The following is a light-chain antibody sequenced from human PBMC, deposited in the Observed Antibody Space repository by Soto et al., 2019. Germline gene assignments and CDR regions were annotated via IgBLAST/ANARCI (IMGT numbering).Light chain of an antibody. CDR2: AAS. V-gene: IGKV1-9*01. CDR3: QQLNSYPRT. CDR1: QGIRSF. Sequence: DIQLTQSPSFLSASVGDRVTITCRASQGIRSFLAWYQQKPGKAPKLLIYAASTLQSGVPSRFSGSGSGTKFALTISSLQPEDFATYYCQQLNSYPRTFGQGTKVEIK. J-gene: IGKJ1*01.